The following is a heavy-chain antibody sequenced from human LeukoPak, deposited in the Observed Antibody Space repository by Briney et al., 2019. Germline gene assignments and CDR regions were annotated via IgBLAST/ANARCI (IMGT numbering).Heavy chain of an antibody. CDR1: GGSISSYY. CDR3: ARRSTFENFFDY. CDR2: IYYSGT. D-gene: IGHD3-10*01. Sequence: SETLSPTCTVSGGSISSYYWSWIRQPPGKGLEWIGHIYYSGTNCNPSLKSRVTMSVDTSNSQLSLKLTSLTAADSAVYYCARRSTFENFFDYWGQGTPVTVSS. V-gene: IGHV4-59*08. J-gene: IGHJ4*02.